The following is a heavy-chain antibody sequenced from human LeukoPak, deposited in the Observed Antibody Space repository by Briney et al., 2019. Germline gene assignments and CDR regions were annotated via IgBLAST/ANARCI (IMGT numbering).Heavy chain of an antibody. CDR3: ARDPTPVYNWNPGVVYGMDV. V-gene: IGHV3-33*08. D-gene: IGHD1-20*01. CDR2: IWYDGSNK. CDR1: GFTFSDYY. Sequence: GGSLRLSCAASGFTFSDYYMSWIRQAPGKGLEWVAVIWYDGSNKYYADSVKGRFTISRDNSKNTLYLQMNSLRAEDTAVYYCARDPTPVYNWNPGVVYGMDVWGQGTTVTVSS. J-gene: IGHJ6*02.